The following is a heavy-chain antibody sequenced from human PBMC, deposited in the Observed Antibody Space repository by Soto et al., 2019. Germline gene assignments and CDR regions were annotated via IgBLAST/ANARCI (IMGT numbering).Heavy chain of an antibody. CDR1: GFTFSSYG. CDR3: AKPPGFNNVVPAYFDY. J-gene: IGHJ4*02. CDR2: ISYDGSNK. Sequence: GGSLRLSCAASGFTFSSYGMHWVRQAPGKGLEWVAVISYDGSNKYYADSVKGRFTISRDNSRNTVYLQMNSLRAEDTAVYFCAKPPGFNNVVPAYFDYWGGGTRVTVSS. D-gene: IGHD2-15*01. V-gene: IGHV3-30*18.